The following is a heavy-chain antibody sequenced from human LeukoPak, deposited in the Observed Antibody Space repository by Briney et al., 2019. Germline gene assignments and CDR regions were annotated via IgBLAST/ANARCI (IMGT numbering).Heavy chain of an antibody. V-gene: IGHV4-34*01. J-gene: IGHJ4*02. Sequence: SETLSLTCAVYGGPFSDYYWSWIRQPPGKGLEWIGKINHSGSTNYRPSLKSRVTISIDTSKNQFSLKLKSMTAADTAVYYCGRGGGAREGYNYGAPFYFDSWGRGPLVTVSS. CDR3: GRGGGAREGYNYGAPFYFDS. D-gene: IGHD5-24*01. CDR2: INHSGST. CDR1: GGPFSDYY.